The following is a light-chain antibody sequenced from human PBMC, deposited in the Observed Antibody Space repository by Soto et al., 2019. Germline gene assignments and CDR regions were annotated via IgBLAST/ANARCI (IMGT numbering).Light chain of an antibody. V-gene: IGLV2-8*01. CDR1: SSDVGRYNF. J-gene: IGLJ1*01. Sequence: QSVLTQPPSASGSPGQSVTISCIGTSSDVGRYNFVSWYQHLPGKAPKLIIYEVTKRPSGVPDRFSGSKSGNTASLTVSGLQADDEADYFCSSYVGSNNYVFGTGTKVTVL. CDR3: SSYVGSNNYV. CDR2: EVT.